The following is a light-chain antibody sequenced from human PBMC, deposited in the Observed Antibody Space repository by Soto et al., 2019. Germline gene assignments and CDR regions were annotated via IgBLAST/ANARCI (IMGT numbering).Light chain of an antibody. J-gene: IGKJ4*01. Sequence: EIVLTQSPGTLSLSPGERATLSCRASQSVSSSYLAWYQQKPGQDPRLLMYGASNRATGIPDRFSGSGSGTDFTLTISNLEPEDFAVYYCQQYGGSPPLTFDGGTKVEIK. V-gene: IGKV3-20*01. CDR2: GAS. CDR1: QSVSSSY. CDR3: QQYGGSPPLT.